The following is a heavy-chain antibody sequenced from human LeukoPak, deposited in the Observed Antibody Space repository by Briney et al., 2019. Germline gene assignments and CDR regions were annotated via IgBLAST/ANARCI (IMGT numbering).Heavy chain of an antibody. Sequence: GASVKVSCKASGYTFTNYGINWVRQAPGQGLEWMRQINPYNGNTNYPQRLQGRVTMTTDTSTSTSFMELRSLTSDDTAIYYCARVSGSSISSRSLLYWGQGTLVTVSS. J-gene: IGHJ4*02. CDR2: INPYNGNT. CDR3: ARVSGSSISSRSLLY. V-gene: IGHV1-18*01. CDR1: GYTFTNYG. D-gene: IGHD6-13*01.